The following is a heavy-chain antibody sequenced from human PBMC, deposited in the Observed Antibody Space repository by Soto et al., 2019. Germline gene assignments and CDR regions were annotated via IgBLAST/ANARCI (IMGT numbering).Heavy chain of an antibody. CDR3: ARDYGAAGGRVSYMDV. CDR2: INPNSGGT. J-gene: IGHJ6*03. D-gene: IGHD4-17*01. V-gene: IGHV1-2*04. Sequence: ASVKVSCKASGYTLTGYYMHWVRQAPGQGREWMGWINPNSGGTNYAQKFQGWVTMTRDTSISTAYMELSRLRSDDTAVYYCARDYGAAGGRVSYMDVWGKGTTVTVSS. CDR1: GYTLTGYY.